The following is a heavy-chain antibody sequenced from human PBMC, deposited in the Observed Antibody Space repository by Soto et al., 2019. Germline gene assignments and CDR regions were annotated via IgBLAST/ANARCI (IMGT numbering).Heavy chain of an antibody. D-gene: IGHD5-18*01. CDR2: MNPGSGDT. CDR1: GYTFTNND. CDR3: ARMESFGSLNWFDP. Sequence: ASVKVSCKASGYTFTNNDVSWVRQATGQGLEWMGWMNPGSGDTGYAQKFQGRVTMTRDISIATAYMELNSLTSEDTAIYYCARMESFGSLNWFDPWGQGALVTVSS. V-gene: IGHV1-8*02. J-gene: IGHJ5*02.